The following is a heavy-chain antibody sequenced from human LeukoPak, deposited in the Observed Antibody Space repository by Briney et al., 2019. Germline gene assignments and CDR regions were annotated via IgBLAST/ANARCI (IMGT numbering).Heavy chain of an antibody. CDR3: ARGDLTTVTAFDY. J-gene: IGHJ4*02. CDR1: GGSISNSYY. D-gene: IGHD4-17*01. V-gene: IGHV4-39*07. CDR2: IYYSGDT. Sequence: SETLSLTCTVSGGSISNSYYWGWIRQPPGKGLEWIGSIYYSGDTYYNPSLKSRVTVSMDTSKNQVSLRLSSVTAADTAVYYCARGDLTTVTAFDYWGQGTLVTVSS.